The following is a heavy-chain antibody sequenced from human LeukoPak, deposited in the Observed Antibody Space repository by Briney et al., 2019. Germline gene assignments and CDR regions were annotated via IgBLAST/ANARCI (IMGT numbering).Heavy chain of an antibody. D-gene: IGHD3-9*01. CDR3: ARGGGGILTGFLFDY. CDR2: IYYSGST. J-gene: IGHJ4*02. V-gene: IGHV4-59*08. Sequence: SETLSLTCTVSGGSISNYYWSWIRQPPGKGLEWIGFIYYSGSTNYNPSLKSRVTISVDTSKNQFSLRLSSVTAADTAVYYCARGGGGILTGFLFDYWGQGTLVTVSS. CDR1: GGSISNYY.